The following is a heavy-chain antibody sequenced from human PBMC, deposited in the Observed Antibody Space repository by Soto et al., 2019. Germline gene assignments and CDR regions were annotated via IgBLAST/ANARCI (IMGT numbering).Heavy chain of an antibody. Sequence: QVQLQESGPGLVKPSQTLSLTCSVSSGSISSSDYYWSLIRQPPGKGLEWIGYINYSGRTYYKPSMKSRVSISLDTSKNQFSLRLTSVTAADTAVYFCARFSTLGKDYGVAVWGQGTTVTVSS. CDR2: INYSGRT. CDR1: SGSISSSDYY. V-gene: IGHV4-30-4*01. D-gene: IGHD3-3*02. CDR3: ARFSTLGKDYGVAV. J-gene: IGHJ6*02.